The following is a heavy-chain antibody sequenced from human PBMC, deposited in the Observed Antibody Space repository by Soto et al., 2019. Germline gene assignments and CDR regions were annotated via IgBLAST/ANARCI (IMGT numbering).Heavy chain of an antibody. CDR1: SDYVSSSSYT. Sequence: PSETQSLTCPVSSDYVSSSSYTWGWIRQPPGKGPEWIGSIYSSGSTYYNPSLNSRVTVSVDTSKNQFSLKVTSVTAADTAVYYCARLYGYCIRNSCHGHYAMDVWGQGTTVTVSS. V-gene: IGHV4-39*01. D-gene: IGHD2-2*01. CDR2: IYSSGST. CDR3: ARLYGYCIRNSCHGHYAMDV. J-gene: IGHJ6*02.